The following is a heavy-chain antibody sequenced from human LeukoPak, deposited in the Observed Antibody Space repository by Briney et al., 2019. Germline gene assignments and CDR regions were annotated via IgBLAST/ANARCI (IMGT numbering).Heavy chain of an antibody. CDR3: AKEGGGSSGPWTYYFDY. Sequence: GGSLRLSCAASGFTFSSYWMSWVRQAPGKGLEWVANIKQDGSEKYYVDSVKGRFTISRDNSKNTLYLHMNSLRAEDTAVYYCAKEGGGSSGPWTYYFDYWGQGTLVTVSS. V-gene: IGHV3-7*03. CDR1: GFTFSSYW. D-gene: IGHD3-10*01. CDR2: IKQDGSEK. J-gene: IGHJ4*02.